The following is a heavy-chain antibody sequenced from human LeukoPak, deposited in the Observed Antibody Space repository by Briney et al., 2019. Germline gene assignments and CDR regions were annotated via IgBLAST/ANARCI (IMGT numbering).Heavy chain of an antibody. Sequence: GGSLRLSCAASGFTFSSYGMHWVRQAPGTGLEWVAFIRYDGSNKYYADSVKGRFTISRDNSKNTLYLQMNSLRAEDTAVYYCAKSGYCGGDCYNFDYWGQGTLVTVSS. D-gene: IGHD2-21*01. V-gene: IGHV3-30*02. CDR3: AKSGYCGGDCYNFDY. J-gene: IGHJ4*02. CDR2: IRYDGSNK. CDR1: GFTFSSYG.